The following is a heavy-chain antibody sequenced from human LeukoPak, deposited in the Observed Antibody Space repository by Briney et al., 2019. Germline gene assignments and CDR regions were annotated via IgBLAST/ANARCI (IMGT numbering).Heavy chain of an antibody. V-gene: IGHV3-9*01. CDR3: AKDEWLTH. D-gene: IGHD5-12*01. CDR1: GFTFDGYA. Sequence: GRSLRLSCAASGFTFDGYAMHWVRQAPGKGLEWVSGISWNSGSIGYADSVKGRFTISRDNAKNSLYLQMNSLRAEDTALYYCAKDEWLTHWGQGTLVTVSS. CDR2: ISWNSGSI. J-gene: IGHJ4*02.